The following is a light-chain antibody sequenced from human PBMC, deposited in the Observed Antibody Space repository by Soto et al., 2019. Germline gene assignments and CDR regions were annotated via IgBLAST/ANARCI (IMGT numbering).Light chain of an antibody. V-gene: IGKV1-5*01. CDR3: QHYKMYSPWT. J-gene: IGKJ1*01. CDR2: DVS. Sequence: DIQMTLYPSTVPALVGDSVTITCRASQSITSWLAWYQQRPGKAPKLLIYDVSSLQSGVPSRFSGSGSGTEFTLTISSLQPDDFATYYCQHYKMYSPWTFGQGTKVDI. CDR1: QSITSW.